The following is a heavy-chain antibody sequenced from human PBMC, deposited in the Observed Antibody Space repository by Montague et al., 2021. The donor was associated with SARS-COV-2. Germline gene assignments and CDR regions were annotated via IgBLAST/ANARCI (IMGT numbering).Heavy chain of an antibody. CDR3: ARAPGPYYDILTGLTVGYRDV. V-gene: IGHV3-7*05. D-gene: IGHD3-9*01. Sequence: SRRLSCDASGFTFSSYWMSWVRQAPGKGLECVANLKQDGSEKYYLDSVNVRFTISRDNAKNSLYLQMNSLRAEDTAGYYCARAPGPYYDILTGLTVGYRDVWGKGTTVTVSS. CDR2: LKQDGSEK. CDR1: GFTFSSYW. J-gene: IGHJ6*03.